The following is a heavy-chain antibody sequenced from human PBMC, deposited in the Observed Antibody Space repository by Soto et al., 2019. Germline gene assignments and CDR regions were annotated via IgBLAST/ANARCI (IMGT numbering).Heavy chain of an antibody. CDR1: GGSISSDF. J-gene: IGHJ5*02. Sequence: QVQLQESGPGLVKPSETLSLTCTISGGSISSDFWTWIRQPAGKGLEFIGRIYSGGINYNPSLQSRATMSVDTSKNEFSVRLSSVSAADTAVYCCAKWSRQLGGWGLDPWGQGTLVTVSS. V-gene: IGHV4-4*07. D-gene: IGHD1-1*01. CDR3: AKWSRQLGGWGLDP. CDR2: IYSGGI.